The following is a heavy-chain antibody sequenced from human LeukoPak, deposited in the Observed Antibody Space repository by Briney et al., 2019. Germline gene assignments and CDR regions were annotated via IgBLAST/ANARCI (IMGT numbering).Heavy chain of an antibody. J-gene: IGHJ4*02. V-gene: IGHV1-3*01. D-gene: IGHD3-9*01. CDR3: ARANDYDILTGFHDY. Sequence: ASVKVSCKASGYTFTSYAMHWVRQAPGQRLEWMGWINAGNGNTKYSQKFQGRVTITRDTSASTAYMELSSLRSEDTAVYYCARANDYDILTGFHDYWGQGTLVTVSS. CDR1: GYTFTSYA. CDR2: INAGNGNT.